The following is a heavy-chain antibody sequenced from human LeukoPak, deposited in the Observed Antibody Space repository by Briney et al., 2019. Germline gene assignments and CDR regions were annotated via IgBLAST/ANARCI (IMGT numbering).Heavy chain of an antibody. V-gene: IGHV3-15*01. J-gene: IGHJ4*02. D-gene: IGHD1-1*01. CDR1: GFPFNNAW. Sequence: PGGSLRLSCAASGFPFNNAWMSWVRQAPGKGLEWLGPIKSKTDGGSTDYAAPVKGRFTISRDDSKNTLYLQMNSLKTEDTAVNYCTSRGSRAQLYFDYWGQGTLVTVSS. CDR3: TSRGSRAQLYFDY. CDR2: IKSKTDGGST.